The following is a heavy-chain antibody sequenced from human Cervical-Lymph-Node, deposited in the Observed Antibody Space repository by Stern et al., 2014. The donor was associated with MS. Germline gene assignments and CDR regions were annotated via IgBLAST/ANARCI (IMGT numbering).Heavy chain of an antibody. CDR3: ARSAGYYSGMDV. CDR2: IIPSFGTS. J-gene: IGHJ6*02. V-gene: IGHV1-69*01. CDR1: GGTFSSDA. Sequence: VQLVESGAEVKKPGSSVKVSCKASGGTFSSDAFSWVRQAPGQGLEWMGVIIPSFGTSRSAQKFQDRVTITADDSTGTAFLELRSLRSEDTAVYYCARSAGYYSGMDVWGQGTAVAVSS.